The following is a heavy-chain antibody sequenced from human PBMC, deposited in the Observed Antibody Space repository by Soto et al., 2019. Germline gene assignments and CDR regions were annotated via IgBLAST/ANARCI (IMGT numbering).Heavy chain of an antibody. CDR2: IIPVFGTT. CDR1: GGTFSSYG. J-gene: IGHJ3*02. CDR3: ARGLYYYDSSGYSDAFDI. D-gene: IGHD3-22*01. V-gene: IGHV1-69*13. Sequence: SVKVSCTAFGGTFSSYGVSWVRQAPGQGLEWVGRIIPVFGTTHYAQKFQGRVTVTADESTSTAHMELSSLRSEDTAVYHCARGLYYYDSSGYSDAFDIWGQGTMVTVSS.